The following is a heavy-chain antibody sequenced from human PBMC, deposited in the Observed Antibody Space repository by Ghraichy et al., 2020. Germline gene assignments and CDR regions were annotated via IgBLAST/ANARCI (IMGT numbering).Heavy chain of an antibody. Sequence: SQTLSITCTVSGGSISSYYWSWIRQPPGKGLEWIGYIYYSGSTNYNPSLKSRVTISVDTSKNQFFLKLSSVTAADTAVYYCARDVGFEDYWGQGTLVTVSS. D-gene: IGHD3-10*01. J-gene: IGHJ4*02. CDR3: ARDVGFEDY. CDR1: GGSISSYY. V-gene: IGHV4-59*01. CDR2: IYYSGST.